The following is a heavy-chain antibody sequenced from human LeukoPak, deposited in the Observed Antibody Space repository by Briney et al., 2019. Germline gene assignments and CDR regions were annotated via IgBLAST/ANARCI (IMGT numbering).Heavy chain of an antibody. V-gene: IGHV3-30-3*01. J-gene: IGHJ6*02. CDR1: GFTFSSYA. CDR3: ARDSYFDYWGDV. CDR2: ISYDGSNK. D-gene: IGHD3-3*01. Sequence: PGGSLRLSCAASGFTFSSYAMHWVRQAPGKGLEWVAVISYDGSNKYYADSVKGRFTISRDNSKNTLYLQMNSLRAEDTAVYYCARDSYFDYWGDVWGQGTTVTVSS.